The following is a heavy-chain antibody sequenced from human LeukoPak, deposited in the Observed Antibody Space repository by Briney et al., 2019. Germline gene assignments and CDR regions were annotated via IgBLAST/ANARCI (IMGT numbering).Heavy chain of an antibody. Sequence: PGRSLRLSCAASGFTFSSYGVHWVREAPGKRLEWGAVISYDGSNKYYAESVKARFTISRDNSKNTLYLQMNSLRAEDTAVYYCAKELAMMVYYFDYWGQGTLVTVSS. D-gene: IGHD3-22*01. J-gene: IGHJ4*02. CDR2: ISYDGSNK. CDR1: GFTFSSYG. V-gene: IGHV3-30*18. CDR3: AKELAMMVYYFDY.